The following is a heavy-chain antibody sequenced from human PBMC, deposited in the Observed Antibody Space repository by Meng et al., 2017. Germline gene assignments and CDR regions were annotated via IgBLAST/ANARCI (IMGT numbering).Heavy chain of an antibody. CDR2: ISYDGSNK. CDR1: GFTFSSYA. Sequence: GGSLRLSCAASGFTFSSYAMHWVRQAPGKGLEWVAVISYDGSNKYYADSVKGRFTISRDNSKNTLYLQMNSLRAEDTAVYYCARDATYDSSGYYFDYWGQGTRVTVSS. D-gene: IGHD3-22*01. V-gene: IGHV3-30*04. CDR3: ARDATYDSSGYYFDY. J-gene: IGHJ4*02.